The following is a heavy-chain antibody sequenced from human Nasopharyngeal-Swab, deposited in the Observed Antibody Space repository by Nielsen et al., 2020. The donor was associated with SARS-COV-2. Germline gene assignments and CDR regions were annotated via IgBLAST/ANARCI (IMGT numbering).Heavy chain of an antibody. V-gene: IGHV5-51*01. CDR3: ARRAARDGYNYEVDP. D-gene: IGHD5-24*01. Sequence: GESLKISCMASGYSLVNHWIGWVRQKPGKGLEWMGMVYPGNSEVAYSPSFQGQVTISADRSMNTAYLQWRRLRASDTAMYFCARRAARDGYNYEVDPWGQGTLVTVSS. CDR1: GYSLVNHW. CDR2: VYPGNSEV. J-gene: IGHJ5*01.